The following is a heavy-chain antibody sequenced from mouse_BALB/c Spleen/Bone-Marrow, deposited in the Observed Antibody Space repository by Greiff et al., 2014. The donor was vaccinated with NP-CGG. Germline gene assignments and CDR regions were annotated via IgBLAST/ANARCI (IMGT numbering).Heavy chain of an antibody. CDR2: INPYNGGT. CDR1: GYSSTGYT. Sequence: VHVKQSGPELVKPGASMKISCKASGYSSTGYTMNWVKQSHGKNLEWIGLINPYNGGTSYNQKFKGKATLTVDKSSSTAYMELLSLTSEDSAVYYCARRDYRYDEGVDYWGQGTSVTVSS. CDR3: ARRDYRYDEGVDY. V-gene: IGHV1-18*01. D-gene: IGHD2-14*01. J-gene: IGHJ4*01.